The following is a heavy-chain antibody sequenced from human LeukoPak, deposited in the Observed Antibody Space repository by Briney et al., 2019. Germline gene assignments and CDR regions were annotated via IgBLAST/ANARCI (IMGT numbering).Heavy chain of an antibody. CDR3: ARTGTLGNWFDP. Sequence: GGSLRLSCAGSGFTFSTYAMHWVRQAPGKGLEWVSSISSSSSYIYYADSVKGRFTISRDNAKNSLYLQMNSLRAEDTAVYYCARTGTLGNWFDPWGQGTLVTVSS. V-gene: IGHV3-21*01. CDR1: GFTFSTYA. CDR2: ISSSSSYI. J-gene: IGHJ5*02. D-gene: IGHD3-10*01.